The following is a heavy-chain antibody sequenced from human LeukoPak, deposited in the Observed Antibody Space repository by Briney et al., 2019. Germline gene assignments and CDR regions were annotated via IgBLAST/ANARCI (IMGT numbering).Heavy chain of an antibody. Sequence: ASETLSLTCAVSGYSISSGYYWGWIRQPPGKGLEWIASIYHSGSTYYNPSLKSRVTISVDTSKNQFSLKLSSVTAADTAVYYCARDPIHYDYVWGSYRYGFDYWGQGTLVTVSS. CDR1: GYSISSGYY. CDR3: ARDPIHYDYVWGSYRYGFDY. CDR2: IYHSGST. V-gene: IGHV4-38-2*02. J-gene: IGHJ4*02. D-gene: IGHD3-16*02.